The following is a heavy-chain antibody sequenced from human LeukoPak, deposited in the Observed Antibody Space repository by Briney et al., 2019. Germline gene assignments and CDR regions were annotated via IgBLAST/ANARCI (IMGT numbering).Heavy chain of an antibody. CDR3: ARDKGDSSSWHAVWFDP. Sequence: AASVKVSCKASGGTFSSYAISWVRQAPGQGLEWMGGIIPIFGTANYAQKLQGRVTMTTDTSTSTAYMELRSLRSDDTAVYYCARDKGDSSSWHAVWFDPWGQGTLVTVSS. V-gene: IGHV1-69*05. D-gene: IGHD6-13*01. CDR2: IIPIFGTA. CDR1: GGTFSSYA. J-gene: IGHJ5*02.